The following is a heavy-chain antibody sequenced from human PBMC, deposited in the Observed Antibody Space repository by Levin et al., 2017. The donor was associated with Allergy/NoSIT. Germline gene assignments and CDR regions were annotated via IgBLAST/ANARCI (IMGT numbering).Heavy chain of an antibody. CDR1: GGSISSSNYY. J-gene: IGHJ4*02. Sequence: SCTVSGGSISSSNYYWDWIRQPPGKGLEWIGSIYYSGSTYYNPSLKSRVTISVDTSKNQFSLKLSSATAADTAVYYCAREYYYGSGTSANYFDYWGQGTLVTVSS. CDR2: IYYSGST. V-gene: IGHV4-39*07. CDR3: AREYYYGSGTSANYFDY. D-gene: IGHD3-10*01.